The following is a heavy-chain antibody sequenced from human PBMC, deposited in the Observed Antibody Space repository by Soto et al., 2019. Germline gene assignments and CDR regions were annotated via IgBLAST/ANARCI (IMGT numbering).Heavy chain of an antibody. CDR2: ITHQGFT. CDR3: AKDRGTRRGAFDV. CDR1: GDSIRVTSYS. D-gene: IGHD1-1*01. Sequence: SETLSLTCSVSGDSIRVTSYSWSWIRQPPGKGLEWVAYITHQGFTYFNPSLKSRLSISVDTSKNEVFLTLTSATAADTAVYFCAKDRGTRRGAFDVWGRGAMVTVSS. V-gene: IGHV4-30-2*01. J-gene: IGHJ3*01.